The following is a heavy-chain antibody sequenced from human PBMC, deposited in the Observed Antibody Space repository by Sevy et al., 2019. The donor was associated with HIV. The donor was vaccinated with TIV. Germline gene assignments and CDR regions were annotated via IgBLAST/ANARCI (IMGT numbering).Heavy chain of an antibody. CDR1: GFIFSNYG. Sequence: GGSLRLSCAASGFIFSNYGMHWVRQAPGKGLEWVAVISNDGDNKYSADSVKGRFSISRDNSKNTLYLQMNSLGGEDTAVYYCARDRTFLYYFDYWGQGTLVTVSS. J-gene: IGHJ4*02. V-gene: IGHV3-30*03. CDR2: ISNDGDNK. CDR3: ARDRTFLYYFDY. D-gene: IGHD1-7*01.